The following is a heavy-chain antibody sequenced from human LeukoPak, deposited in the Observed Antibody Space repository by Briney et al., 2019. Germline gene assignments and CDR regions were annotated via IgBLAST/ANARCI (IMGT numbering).Heavy chain of an antibody. V-gene: IGHV1-24*01. J-gene: IGHJ6*02. CDR2: FDPEDGET. CDR3: ATGTTSAGAPYYYGMDV. D-gene: IGHD1-1*01. Sequence: GASVKISCKVSGYTLTELSMHWVRQAPGKGLEWMGGFDPEDGETIYAQKFQGRVTMTEDTSTDTAYMELSSLRSEDTAVYYCATGTTSAGAPYYYGMDVWGQGTTVTVSS. CDR1: GYTLTELS.